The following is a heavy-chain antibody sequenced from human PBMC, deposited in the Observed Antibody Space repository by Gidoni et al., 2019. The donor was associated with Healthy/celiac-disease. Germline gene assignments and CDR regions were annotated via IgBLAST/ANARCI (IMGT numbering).Heavy chain of an antibody. CDR1: GGSISSGGYY. D-gene: IGHD3-10*01. CDR2: IYYCGST. V-gene: IGHV4-31*03. J-gene: IGHJ4*02. Sequence: QVQLQESGPGLVKHSQTLYLTCTVSGGSISSGGYYWSWIRQHPGKGLEWIVYIYYCGSTYYNPSLKSRVTISVDTSKNQFSLQLSSVTAADTAVYYCARCMYYYGSGSSPLDYWGQGTLVTVSS. CDR3: ARCMYYYGSGSSPLDY.